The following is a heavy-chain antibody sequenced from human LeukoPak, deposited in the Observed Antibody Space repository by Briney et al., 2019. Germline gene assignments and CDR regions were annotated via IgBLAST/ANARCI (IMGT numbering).Heavy chain of an antibody. Sequence: GGALRLSCAASGFTFSNYWMHWVRQAPGEALMWVSRIKSDGSSTTYADSVKGRFTISRDNAKNTLYLQMNSLRAEDTAVYYCSRDSLSSCGGDCYSGLDVWGQGTTVTVSS. CDR1: GFTFSNYW. CDR3: SRDSLSSCGGDCYSGLDV. D-gene: IGHD2-21*02. J-gene: IGHJ6*02. V-gene: IGHV3-74*01. CDR2: IKSDGSST.